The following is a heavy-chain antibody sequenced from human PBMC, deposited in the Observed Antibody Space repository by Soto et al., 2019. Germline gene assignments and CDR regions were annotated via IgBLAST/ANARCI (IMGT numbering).Heavy chain of an antibody. V-gene: IGHV3-23*01. CDR2: ISGSGGST. D-gene: IGHD3-10*01. CDR3: AKDRVRGATSKKPNWFDP. CDR1: GFTFSSYA. Sequence: EVQLLESGGGLVQPGGSLRLSCAASGFTFSSYAMSWVRQAPGKGLEWVSAISGSGGSTYYADSVKGRFTITRDNAKNTLYRQMSSLRAEDTAVYYCAKDRVRGATSKKPNWFDPWGQGTLVTVSS. J-gene: IGHJ5*02.